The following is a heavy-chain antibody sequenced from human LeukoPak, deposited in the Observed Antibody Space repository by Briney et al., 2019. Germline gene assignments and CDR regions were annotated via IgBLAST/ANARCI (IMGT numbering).Heavy chain of an antibody. J-gene: IGHJ3*02. CDR3: VSGRATTPRGAFDI. V-gene: IGHV4-4*07. D-gene: IGHD1-1*01. CDR2: IYASGST. CDR1: TDSVNFYY. Sequence: SETLCLTCTVSTDSVNFYYWSWIRQPAGKGLEWIGRIYASGSTNYNPSLKRRVTMSVDTSTNQLVLKLSSVTAADTALYYCVSGRATTPRGAFDIWGQGTMVTVSS.